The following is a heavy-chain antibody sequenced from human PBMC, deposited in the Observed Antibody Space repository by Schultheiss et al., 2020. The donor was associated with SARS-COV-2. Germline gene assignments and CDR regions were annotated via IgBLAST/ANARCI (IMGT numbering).Heavy chain of an antibody. CDR1: GGSFSGYY. Sequence: LETLSLTCAVYGGSFSGYYWSWIRQPPGKGLEWIGEINHSGSTNYNPSLKSRVTISVDTSKNQFSLKLSSVTAADTAVYYCARAQYPSLGYCSSTSCYTSHWFDPWGQGTLVTVSS. CDR2: INHSGST. J-gene: IGHJ5*02. CDR3: ARAQYPSLGYCSSTSCYTSHWFDP. D-gene: IGHD2-2*02. V-gene: IGHV4-34*01.